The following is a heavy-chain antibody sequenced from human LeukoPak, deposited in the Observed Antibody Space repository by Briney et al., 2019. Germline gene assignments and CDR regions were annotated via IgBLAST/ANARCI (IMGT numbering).Heavy chain of an antibody. D-gene: IGHD1-26*01. CDR1: GYIFSGYG. CDR2: ITGNNGNT. V-gene: IGHV1-18*01. CDR3: ARDQRNSGSYRFEY. Sequence: ASVKVSCKTSGYIFSGYGISWVRQAPGQGLEWMGWITGNNGNTNYASSLKGRVTMTTDTSTNTAYMELTSLRSDDTAVYYCARDQRNSGSYRFEYWGQGTLVTVSS. J-gene: IGHJ4*02.